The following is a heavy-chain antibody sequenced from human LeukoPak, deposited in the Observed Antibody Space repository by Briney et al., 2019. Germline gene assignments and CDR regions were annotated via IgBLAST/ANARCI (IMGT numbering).Heavy chain of an antibody. Sequence: PSETLSLTCTVSGGSISSSSYYWGWIRQPPGKWLESIGSIYYRGSTYYNPSLKSRVTISVDTSKNQFSLKLSSVTAADTAVYYCARHPRSIAVAVSWGQGTLVTVSS. CDR3: ARHPRSIAVAVS. J-gene: IGHJ5*02. D-gene: IGHD6-19*01. CDR1: GGSISSSSYY. CDR2: IYYRGST. V-gene: IGHV4-39*01.